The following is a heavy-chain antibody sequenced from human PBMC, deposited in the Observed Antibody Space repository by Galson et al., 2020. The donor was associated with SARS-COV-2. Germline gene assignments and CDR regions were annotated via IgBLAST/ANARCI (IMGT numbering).Heavy chain of an antibody. D-gene: IGHD2-15*01. V-gene: IGHV3-11*06. CDR3: ARAPRYCSGGSCPPVDY. CDR2: ISTTGTYT. J-gene: IGHJ4*02. Sequence: TGGSLRLSCAASGFTFSDYFMSWIRQTPGKGLEWVSYISTTGTYTNYAGSVKARFTISRDNAKSSLYLQMNSLRAEDTAVYYCARAPRYCSGGSCPPVDYWGQGTLVTVSS. CDR1: GFTFSDYF.